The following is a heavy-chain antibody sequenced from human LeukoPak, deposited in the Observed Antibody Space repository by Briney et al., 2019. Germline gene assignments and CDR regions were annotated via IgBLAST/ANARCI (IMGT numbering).Heavy chain of an antibody. V-gene: IGHV3-30*14. D-gene: IGHD3-10*01. CDR1: GFTFSSYA. CDR2: ISYDGSNK. Sequence: PGGSLRLSCAASGFTFSSYAMHWVRQAPGKGLEWVAVISYDGSNKYYADSVKGRFTISRDNSKNTLYLQMNGLRAEDTAVYYCARGPTHNYYGSGSYPRYYYYYGMDVWGQGTTVTVSS. CDR3: ARGPTHNYYGSGSYPRYYYYYGMDV. J-gene: IGHJ6*02.